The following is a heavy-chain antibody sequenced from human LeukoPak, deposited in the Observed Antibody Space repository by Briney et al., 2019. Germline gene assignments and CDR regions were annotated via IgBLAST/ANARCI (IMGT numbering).Heavy chain of an antibody. Sequence: GGSLRLSCAVSGFTFSSYWMYWVRQAPGKGLEWVANINQDGSEKFYVDPLKGRFTISRDNAKNSLYLQMNSLRAEDTALYYCARQTAAATVHAFHIWGQGTVVTVSS. D-gene: IGHD6-13*01. CDR1: GFTFSSYW. V-gene: IGHV3-7*01. J-gene: IGHJ3*02. CDR3: ARQTAAATVHAFHI. CDR2: INQDGSEK.